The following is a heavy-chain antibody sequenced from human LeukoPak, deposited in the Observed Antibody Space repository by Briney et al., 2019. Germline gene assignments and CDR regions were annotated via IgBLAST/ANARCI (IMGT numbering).Heavy chain of an antibody. CDR2: ISYDGSNK. J-gene: IGHJ4*02. CDR3: ARDTSFYGVNQPIDY. Sequence: GGSLRLSCAVSGFTFSTYVMLWVRQPPGKGLEWVAVISYDGSNKYYADSVKGRFTISRVNPKNTLYLQMNSLRAEDTAVYYCARDTSFYGVNQPIDYWGQGTLVTVSS. CDR1: GFTFSTYV. D-gene: IGHD4-23*01. V-gene: IGHV3-30*03.